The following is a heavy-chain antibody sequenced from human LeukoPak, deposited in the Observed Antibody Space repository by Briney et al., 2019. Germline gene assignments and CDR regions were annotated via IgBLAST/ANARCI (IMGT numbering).Heavy chain of an antibody. Sequence: ASVKVSCKVSGYTLTELSMHWVRQAPGKGLEWMGGFDPEDGETIYAQKFQGRVTMTEDTSTDTAYMELSSLRSEDTAVYYCATGLVPEWELRYSLGYWGQGTLVTVSS. CDR1: GYTLTELS. D-gene: IGHD1-26*01. CDR3: ATGLVPEWELRYSLGY. CDR2: FDPEDGET. V-gene: IGHV1-24*01. J-gene: IGHJ4*02.